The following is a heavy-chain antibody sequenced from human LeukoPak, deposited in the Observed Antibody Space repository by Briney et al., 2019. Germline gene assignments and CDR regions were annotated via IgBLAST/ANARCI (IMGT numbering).Heavy chain of an antibody. CDR1: GFTFSSYG. D-gene: IGHD3-22*01. CDR2: ISYDGSNK. J-gene: IGHJ3*02. Sequence: GGSLRLSCAASGFTFSSYGMHWVRQAPGKGLEWVAVISYDGSNKYYADSVKGRFTISRDNSKNTLYLQMNSLRAEDTAVYYYAKLEPPMRSSGQPRDDAFDIWGQGTMVTVSS. V-gene: IGHV3-30*18. CDR3: AKLEPPMRSSGQPRDDAFDI.